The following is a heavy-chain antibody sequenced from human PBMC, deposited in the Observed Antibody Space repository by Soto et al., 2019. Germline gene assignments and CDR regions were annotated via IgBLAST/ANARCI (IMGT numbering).Heavy chain of an antibody. CDR2: IWYDGSNK. V-gene: IGHV3-33*01. CDR3: ARSARHYYDSSGYYY. CDR1: GFTFSSYG. D-gene: IGHD3-22*01. Sequence: GGSLRLSCAASGFTFSSYGMHWVRQAPGKGLEWVAVIWYDGSNKYYADSVKGRFTISRDNSKNTLYLQMNSLRAEDTAVYYCARSARHYYDSSGYYYWGQGTLVTVSS. J-gene: IGHJ4*02.